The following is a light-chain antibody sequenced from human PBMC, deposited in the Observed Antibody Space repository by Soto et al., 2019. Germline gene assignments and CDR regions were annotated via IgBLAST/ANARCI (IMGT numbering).Light chain of an antibody. Sequence: DIQMTQSPSTLSASIGDRVTITCRASQSISNWLAWYQQKPGKAPKLLIYDASNLQSGVPSRFSASGSGTEFTLTVSSLQPDDFASYYCQQYNSYPWTFGQETKVEIK. V-gene: IGKV1-5*01. CDR3: QQYNSYPWT. CDR2: DAS. CDR1: QSISNW. J-gene: IGKJ1*01.